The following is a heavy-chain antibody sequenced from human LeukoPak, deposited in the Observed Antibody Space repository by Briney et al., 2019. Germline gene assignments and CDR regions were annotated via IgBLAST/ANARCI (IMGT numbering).Heavy chain of an antibody. V-gene: IGHV4-59*01. CDR1: GPSISSYH. CDR2: IYYSGST. CDR3: ARDCTSGSYYHTLCDP. J-gene: IGHJ5*02. D-gene: IGHD3-10*01. Sequence: PSQTLPLTCAVPGPSISSYHWSWIRQSPGKGLDWIGSIYYSGSTNYNPSLKSRVTISIDTSMNQFSLKLSSVTAADTAVYYCARDCTSGSYYHTLCDPWGQGALVTVSS.